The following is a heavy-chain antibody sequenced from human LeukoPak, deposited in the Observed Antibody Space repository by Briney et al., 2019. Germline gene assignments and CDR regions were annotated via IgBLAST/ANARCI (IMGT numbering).Heavy chain of an antibody. J-gene: IGHJ5*02. D-gene: IGHD2-2*01. CDR2: TYYRSTWYN. V-gene: IGHV6-1*01. CDR1: GDSVSSNSVT. CDR3: ARRLTQYDCFDP. Sequence: SQTLSLTCAISGDSVSSNSVTWNWIRQSPTRGLEWLGRTYYRSTWYNDYAVSVRGRITVNPDTSKNQFSLNLNSVTPEDTAVYYCARRLTQYDCFDPWGQGILVTVSS.